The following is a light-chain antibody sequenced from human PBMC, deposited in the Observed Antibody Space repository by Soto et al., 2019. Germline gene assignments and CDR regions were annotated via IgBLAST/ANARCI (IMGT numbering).Light chain of an antibody. Sequence: IEMTQSPSSLSASVGETITITCRASQSISSSLNWFQHSPGQPPKLLLFAASNLHAGVPPRFSGSGSGTSFSLTIRSLQPEDLATYYCQQSFNLPRTFGPGTRVEFK. J-gene: IGKJ1*01. CDR2: AAS. CDR1: QSISSS. CDR3: QQSFNLPRT. V-gene: IGKV1-39*01.